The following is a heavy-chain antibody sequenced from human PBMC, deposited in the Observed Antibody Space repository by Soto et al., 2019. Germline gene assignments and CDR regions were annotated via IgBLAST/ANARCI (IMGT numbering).Heavy chain of an antibody. D-gene: IGHD5-18*01. Sequence: PGGSLRLSCAASGFTFSSYGMHWVRQAPGKGLEWVAVISKDGNVKYYAESVKGRFTISRDNSKNTLYLQMNSLRAEDTAVYYCAKDLLKLWPRVGMDVWGQGTTVTVSS. V-gene: IGHV3-30*18. CDR3: AKDLLKLWPRVGMDV. CDR2: ISKDGNVK. CDR1: GFTFSSYG. J-gene: IGHJ6*02.